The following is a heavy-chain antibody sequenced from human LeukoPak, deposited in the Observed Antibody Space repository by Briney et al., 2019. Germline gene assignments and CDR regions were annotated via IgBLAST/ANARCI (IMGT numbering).Heavy chain of an antibody. CDR1: GGSISGYY. CDR3: ARHAIYSGGYSFWFDP. D-gene: IGHD1-26*01. Sequence: PSETLSLTCSVSGGSISGYYWSWIRQPPGKGLEWIAYVYNSGYTNYNPSLKSRASISVDTSKNLCSLRLTSVTAADTAVYYCARHAIYSGGYSFWFDPWGLGTLVTVFS. V-gene: IGHV4-59*08. J-gene: IGHJ5*02. CDR2: VYNSGYT.